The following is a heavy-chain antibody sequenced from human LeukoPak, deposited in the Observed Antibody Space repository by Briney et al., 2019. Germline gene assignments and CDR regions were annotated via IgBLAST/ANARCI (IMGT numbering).Heavy chain of an antibody. V-gene: IGHV4-39*01. D-gene: IGHD5-18*01. CDR2: IYYSGST. Sequence: SETLSLTCTVSGGSISSSSYYWGWIRQPPGKGLEWIGSIYYSGSTYYNPSLKSRVTISVDTSKNQFPLKLSSVTAADTAVYYCGRYSGLFQHWGQGTLVTVSS. CDR3: GRYSGLFQH. J-gene: IGHJ1*01. CDR1: GGSISSSSYY.